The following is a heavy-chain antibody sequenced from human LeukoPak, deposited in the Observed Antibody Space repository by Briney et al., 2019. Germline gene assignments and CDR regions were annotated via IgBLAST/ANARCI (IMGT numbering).Heavy chain of an antibody. J-gene: IGHJ3*02. D-gene: IGHD3-10*01. CDR3: ARDPDYYGSGSYIQAFDI. CDR2: IYSSGST. CDR1: AGSISNYY. Sequence: SETLSLTCTVSAGSISNYYWSWIRQPAGKGLEWIGLIYSSGSTNYNPSLKSRVTMSVDTSKNQFSLKLSSVTAADTAVYYCARDPDYYGSGSYIQAFDIWGQGTMVTVSS. V-gene: IGHV4-4*07.